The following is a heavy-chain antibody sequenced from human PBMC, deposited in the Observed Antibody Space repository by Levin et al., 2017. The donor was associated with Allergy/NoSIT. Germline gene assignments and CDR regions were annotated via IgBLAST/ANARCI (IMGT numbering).Heavy chain of an antibody. CDR3: ARAVGTTWDEWFDP. D-gene: IGHD1-26*01. Sequence: KSSETLSLTCTVSGGSISSGDYYWSWIRQPPGKGLEWIGYIYYSGSTYYNPSLKSRVTISVDTSKNQFSLKLSSVTAADTAVYYCARAVGTTWDEWFDPWGQGTLVTVSS. J-gene: IGHJ5*02. V-gene: IGHV4-30-4*01. CDR1: GGSISSGDYY. CDR2: IYYSGST.